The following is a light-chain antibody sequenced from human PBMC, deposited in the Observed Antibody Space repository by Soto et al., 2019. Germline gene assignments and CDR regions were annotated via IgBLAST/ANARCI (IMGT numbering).Light chain of an antibody. CDR2: DAS. Sequence: EIVLTQSPATLSLSPGEGATLSCRASQSIGAYLAWYQQKPGQPPRLVIFDASNRAAGVAARFSGSGSGTEFTLTISSLQPDDFATYYCQHYNSYSEAFGQGTKVDIK. CDR3: QHYNSYSEA. V-gene: IGKV3-11*01. J-gene: IGKJ1*01. CDR1: QSIGAY.